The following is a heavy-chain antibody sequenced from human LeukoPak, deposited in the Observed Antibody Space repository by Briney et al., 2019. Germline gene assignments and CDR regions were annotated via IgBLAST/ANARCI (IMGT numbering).Heavy chain of an antibody. CDR1: GFTFSSYW. CDR3: AKEGRSLQTY. Sequence: GGSLRLSCAASGFTFSSYWMNWARQAPGKGLEWVASINPDGNKKYSADSVKGRFTISRDDAKNSLYLQMNSLRVEDTAVYYCAKEGRSLQTYWGQGTLVTVSS. J-gene: IGHJ4*02. V-gene: IGHV3-7*03. CDR2: INPDGNKK. D-gene: IGHD5-24*01.